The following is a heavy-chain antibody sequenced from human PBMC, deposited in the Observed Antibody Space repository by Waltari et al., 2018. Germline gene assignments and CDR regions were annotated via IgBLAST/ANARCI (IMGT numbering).Heavy chain of an antibody. J-gene: IGHJ5*02. CDR1: GFTFSNAW. Sequence: EVQLVESGGGLVKPGGSLSLSCAASGFTFSNAWMSWVRQAPGKGLEWVGRIKSKTDGGTTDYAAPVKGRFTISRDDSKNTLYLQMNSLKTEDTAVYYCTCVVAATPAYNWFDPWGQGTLVTVSS. CDR3: TCVVAATPAYNWFDP. CDR2: IKSKTDGGTT. V-gene: IGHV3-15*01. D-gene: IGHD2-15*01.